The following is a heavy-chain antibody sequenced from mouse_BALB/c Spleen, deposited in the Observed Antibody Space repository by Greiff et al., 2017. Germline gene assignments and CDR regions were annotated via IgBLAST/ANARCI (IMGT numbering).Heavy chain of an antibody. J-gene: IGHJ4*01. CDR2: ISSGSSTI. V-gene: IGHV5-17*02. Sequence: EVNVVESGGGLVQPGGSRKLSCAASGFTFSSFGMHWVRQAPEKGLEWVAYISSGSSTIYYADTVKGRFTISRDNPKNTLFLQMTSLRSEDTAMYYCARGGYDENAMDYWGQGTSVTVSS. CDR1: GFTFSSFG. D-gene: IGHD2-2*01. CDR3: ARGGYDENAMDY.